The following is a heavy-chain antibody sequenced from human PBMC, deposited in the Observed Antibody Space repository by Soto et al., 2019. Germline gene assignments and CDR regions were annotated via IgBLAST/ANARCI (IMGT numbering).Heavy chain of an antibody. Sequence: PSQTLSLTCAISGDSVSSNTASWNWIRQSPSRGLEWLGRTYFRSKWYNDYAVSVKSRIIINPDTSNNQFSLQLNSVTPEDTAVYFRAQGDNLAPKSGYAFGPWDQGIMVIFSS. CDR3: AQGDNLAPKSGYAFGP. V-gene: IGHV6-1*01. D-gene: IGHD5-12*01. CDR2: TYFRSKWYN. J-gene: IGHJ5*02. CDR1: GDSVSSNTAS.